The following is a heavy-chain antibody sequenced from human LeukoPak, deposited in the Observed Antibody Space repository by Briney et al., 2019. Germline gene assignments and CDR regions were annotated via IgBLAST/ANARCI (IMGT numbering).Heavy chain of an antibody. J-gene: IGHJ3*02. Sequence: GGSLRLSCAASGFTVSSNYMSWVRQAPGKGLEWVSVIYSGGSTYYADSVKGRFTISRDNSKNPLYLQMNSLRGEDTAVYYCARGFTMIVVVPKRGAFDIWGKGKMVTVSS. CDR3: ARGFTMIVVVPKRGAFDI. CDR2: IYSGGST. V-gene: IGHV3-66*02. D-gene: IGHD3-22*01. CDR1: GFTVSSNY.